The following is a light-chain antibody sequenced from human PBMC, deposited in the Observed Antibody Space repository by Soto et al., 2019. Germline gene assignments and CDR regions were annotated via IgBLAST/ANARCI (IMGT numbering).Light chain of an antibody. CDR1: CSDVGSYNL. V-gene: IGLV2-23*01. J-gene: IGLJ1*01. CDR2: EGS. Sequence: QSVLTQPASVSGSPGQSITISCTGTCSDVGSYNLVSWYQQHPGKAPKLMIYEGSKRPSGVSNRFSGSKSGNTASLTISGLQAEDEADYYCCSYAGSRYVFGTGTQLTVL. CDR3: CSYAGSRYV.